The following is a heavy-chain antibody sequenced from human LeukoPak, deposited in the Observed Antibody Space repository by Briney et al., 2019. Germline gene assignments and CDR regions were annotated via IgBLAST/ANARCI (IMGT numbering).Heavy chain of an antibody. J-gene: IGHJ4*02. D-gene: IGHD6-19*01. Sequence: ASVKVSCKASGYTFTGYYMHWVRQVPGQGLEWMGWINPNSGGTNYAQKFQGRVTMTRDTSISTAYMELSRLRSDDTAVYYCARDPPYSSGWYTGVYYFDYWGQGTLVTVSS. CDR1: GYTFTGYY. V-gene: IGHV1-2*02. CDR3: ARDPPYSSGWYTGVYYFDY. CDR2: INPNSGGT.